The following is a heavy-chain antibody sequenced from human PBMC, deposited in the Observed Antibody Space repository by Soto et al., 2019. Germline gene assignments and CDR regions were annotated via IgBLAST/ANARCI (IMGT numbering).Heavy chain of an antibody. CDR1: SGSISSSNW. CDR3: AREVYGSGSYYISHYYYMDV. Sequence: QVQLQESGPGLVKPSGTLSLTCAVSSGSISSSNWWSWVRQPPGKGLEWIGEIYHSGSTNYNPSLKGRVTNSVDKSKNQFSLKLSSVTAADTAVYYWAREVYGSGSYYISHYYYMDVWGKGTTVTVSS. J-gene: IGHJ6*03. V-gene: IGHV4-4*02. D-gene: IGHD3-10*01. CDR2: IYHSGST.